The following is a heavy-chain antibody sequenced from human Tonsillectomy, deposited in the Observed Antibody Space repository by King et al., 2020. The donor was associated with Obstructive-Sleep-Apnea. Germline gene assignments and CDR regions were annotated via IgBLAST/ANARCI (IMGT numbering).Heavy chain of an antibody. J-gene: IGHJ6*02. CDR3: AKVDEPIILYYGMDV. V-gene: IGHV3-9*01. CDR1: GFTFDDYA. D-gene: IGHD5-12*01. CDR2: ISWNSGNI. Sequence: VQLVESGGGLVQPGRSLRLSCAASGFTFDDYAMHWVRQAPGKGLEWVSGISWNSGNIGYADSVKGRFTISRDNAKNSLYLQMNSLRAEDTALYYCAKVDEPIILYYGMDVWGQGTTVTVSS.